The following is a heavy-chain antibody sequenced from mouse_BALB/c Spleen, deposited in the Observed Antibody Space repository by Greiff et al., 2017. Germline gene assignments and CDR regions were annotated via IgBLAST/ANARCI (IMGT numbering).Heavy chain of an antibody. CDR3: ARNYAMDY. CDR2: INPGSGGT. CDR1: GYAFTNYL. J-gene: IGHJ4*01. V-gene: IGHV1-54*03. Sequence: VQLQQSGAELVRPGTSVKVSCKASGYAFTNYLIEWVKQRPGQGLEWIGVINPGSGGTNYNEKFKGKATLTADKSSSTAYMQLSSLTSDDSAVYFCARNYAMDYWGQGTSVTVSS.